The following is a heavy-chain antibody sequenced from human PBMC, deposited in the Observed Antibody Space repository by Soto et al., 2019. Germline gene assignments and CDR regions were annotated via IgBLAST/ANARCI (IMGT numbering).Heavy chain of an antibody. V-gene: IGHV1-69*19. Sequence: QVQLVQSGAEVKKPGSSVKVSCKASGGTFSSYAISWVRQAPGQGLEWMGGIIPISDTTNYAQKFQGRVTMTADDSTSTAYMELSSLRSEDTAAYYCARSQGSTTSVVSYYYYYDGMDVLGQGSTVTVSS. CDR2: IIPISDTT. CDR3: ARSQGSTTSVVSYYYYYDGMDV. J-gene: IGHJ6*02. D-gene: IGHD2-2*01. CDR1: GGTFSSYA.